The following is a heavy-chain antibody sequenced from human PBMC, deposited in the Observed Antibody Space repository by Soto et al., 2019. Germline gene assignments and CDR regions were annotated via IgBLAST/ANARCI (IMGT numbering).Heavy chain of an antibody. D-gene: IGHD3-16*02. Sequence: GGSLRLSCAASGFTFSNYAMTWVRQAPGKGLEWVSGVSGSGGSTFYADSVKGRFTISRDNSKNTLFLQMNSLRAEDTAGYYCALRGYLGESSLLWGQGTMVTVSS. CDR1: GFTFSNYA. CDR2: VSGSGGST. CDR3: ALRGYLGESSLL. V-gene: IGHV3-23*01. J-gene: IGHJ3*01.